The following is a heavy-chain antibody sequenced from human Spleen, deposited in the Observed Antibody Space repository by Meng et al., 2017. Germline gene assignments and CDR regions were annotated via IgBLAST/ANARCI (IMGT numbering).Heavy chain of an antibody. CDR3: ARGSSGYYTTLNWFDP. V-gene: IGHV4-59*01. Sequence: SETLSLTCTVSGAFIGSYYWTWIRQSPGKGLEWIGNLYYGGRINHNPSLKSRVTTSVDTSKNQFSLNLSAVTAADAAVYYCARGSSGYYTTLNWFDPWGQGTLVTVSS. CDR2: LYYGGRI. D-gene: IGHD3-22*01. CDR1: GAFIGSYY. J-gene: IGHJ5*02.